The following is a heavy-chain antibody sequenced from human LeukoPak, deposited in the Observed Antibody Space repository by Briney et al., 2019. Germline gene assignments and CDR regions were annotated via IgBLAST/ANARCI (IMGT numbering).Heavy chain of an antibody. V-gene: IGHV4-39*07. J-gene: IGHJ3*02. Sequence: PSETLSLTCTVSGGSISSSSYYWGWIRQPPGKGLEWIGSIYYSGNTYYNPSLKSRVTISVDTSKNQFSLKLSSVTAADTAVYYCARARRIVVVAHDAFDIWGQGTMVTVSS. CDR1: GGSISSSSYY. CDR3: ARARRIVVVAHDAFDI. D-gene: IGHD3-22*01. CDR2: IYYSGNT.